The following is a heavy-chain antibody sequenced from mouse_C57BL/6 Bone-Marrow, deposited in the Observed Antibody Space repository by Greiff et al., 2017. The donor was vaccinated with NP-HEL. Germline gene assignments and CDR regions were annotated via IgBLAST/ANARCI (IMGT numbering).Heavy chain of an antibody. CDR1: EYEFPSHD. V-gene: IGHV5-2*01. CDR2: INSDGGST. CDR3: ARGGGSSYGWYFEV. D-gene: IGHD1-1*01. J-gene: IGHJ1*03. Sequence: EVNVVESGGGLVQPGESLKLSCESNEYEFPSHDMSWVRKTPEKRLELVAAINSDGGSTYYPDTMERRFIISRDHTKQTLYLHLRSLRSEETAVYYCARGGGSSYGWYFEVWGTGTTVTVSS.